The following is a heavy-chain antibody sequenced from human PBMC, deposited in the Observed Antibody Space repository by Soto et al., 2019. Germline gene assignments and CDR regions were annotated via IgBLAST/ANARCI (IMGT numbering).Heavy chain of an antibody. D-gene: IGHD6-6*01. CDR3: ARLYSSSAERKMDV. Sequence: QVQLVQSGADVKKPGSSVKVSCKASGDTFSRSTFSWVRQAPGQGLEWMGGIIPVFGATNYAQKYQGRVSITADESTSTAYMALTSLRSEDTAVYYCARLYSSSAERKMDVWGQGTTVTVSS. V-gene: IGHV1-69*01. J-gene: IGHJ6*02. CDR2: IIPVFGAT. CDR1: GDTFSRST.